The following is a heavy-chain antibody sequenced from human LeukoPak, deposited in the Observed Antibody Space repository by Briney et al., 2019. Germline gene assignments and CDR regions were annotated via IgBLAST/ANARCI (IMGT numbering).Heavy chain of an antibody. CDR2: IRSKANSYAT. J-gene: IGHJ4*02. CDR1: GFIFSSYS. Sequence: GGSLRLSCAASGFIFSSYSMNWVRQASGKGLEWVGRIRSKANSYATAYAASVKGRFTISRDDSKNTAYLQMNSLKTEDTAVYYCTIVGATVRYFDYWGQGTLVTVSS. D-gene: IGHD1-26*01. CDR3: TIVGATVRYFDY. V-gene: IGHV3-73*01.